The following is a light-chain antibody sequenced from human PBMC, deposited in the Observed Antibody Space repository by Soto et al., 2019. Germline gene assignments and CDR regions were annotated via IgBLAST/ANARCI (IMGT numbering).Light chain of an antibody. CDR1: ESVSSN. V-gene: IGKV3-15*01. CDR2: GAS. Sequence: EVVMPQSPATLSVSPGERATLSCRASESVSSNLAWYQQRPGQAPRLVIYGASTRATGIPDRFSGGGSGTEFTLTISSLQSEDFAVYYCQQYNSWPPITFGQGTRLEI. J-gene: IGKJ5*01. CDR3: QQYNSWPPIT.